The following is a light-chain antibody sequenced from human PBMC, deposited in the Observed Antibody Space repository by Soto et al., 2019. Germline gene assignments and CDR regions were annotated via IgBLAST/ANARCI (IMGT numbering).Light chain of an antibody. CDR2: DAI. V-gene: IGKV1-33*01. CDR3: QRYDNVPLT. Sequence: DIQMTQSPSSLSASVGDRVTITCQASQDISNYLNWYQQKPGKAPKLLIYDAINLETGVPSRFSGSGSGTDFTVTISSLQPEDIATYYCQRYDNVPLTFGGGTRVELK. CDR1: QDISNY. J-gene: IGKJ4*01.